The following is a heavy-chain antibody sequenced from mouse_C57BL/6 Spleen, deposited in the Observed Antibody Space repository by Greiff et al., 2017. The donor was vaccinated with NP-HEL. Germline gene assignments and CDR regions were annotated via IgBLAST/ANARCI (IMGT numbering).Heavy chain of an antibody. V-gene: IGHV5-4*01. CDR1: GFTFSSYA. CDR3: ARDGYYDYGQGCAY. Sequence: EVQLVESGGGLVKPGGSLKLSCAASGFTFSSYAMSWVRQTPEKRLEWVATISDGGSYTYYPDNVKGRFTISRDNAKNNLYLQMSHLKDEDTAMFYWARDGYYDYGQGCAYWGQGTLVTVSA. D-gene: IGHD2-4*01. CDR2: ISDGGSYT. J-gene: IGHJ3*01.